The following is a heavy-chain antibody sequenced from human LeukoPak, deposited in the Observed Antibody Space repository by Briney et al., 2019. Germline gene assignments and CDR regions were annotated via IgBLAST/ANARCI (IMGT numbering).Heavy chain of an antibody. J-gene: IGHJ4*02. CDR3: VGEVVPAAPKSDYFDC. CDR2: ISEDSKTK. CDR1: GFTFSNAW. Sequence: QSGGSLRLSCAASGFTFSNAWLNWVRQAPGKGLEWVSYISEDSKTKYYADSVKGRFTISRDDAQNSLFLQMNSLRAEDTAVYYCVGEVVPAAPKSDYFDCWGLGALVTVSS. V-gene: IGHV3-48*01. D-gene: IGHD2-2*01.